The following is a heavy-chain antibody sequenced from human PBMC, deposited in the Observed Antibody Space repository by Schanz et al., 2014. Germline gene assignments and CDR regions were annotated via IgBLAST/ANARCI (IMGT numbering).Heavy chain of an antibody. V-gene: IGHV1-18*01. CDR3: ARAKRFGDMDV. CDR2: ISAYNGNT. D-gene: IGHD3-10*01. CDR1: GGTFSSFG. J-gene: IGHJ6*02. Sequence: VQLEQSGAEVKKPGSSVKVSCKASGGTFSSFGINWVRQAPGQGLEWMGWISAYNGNTNYAQKLQGRVTMTADTSTSTAYMELSSLRSEDTAVYYCARAKRFGDMDVWGQGTTVTVSS.